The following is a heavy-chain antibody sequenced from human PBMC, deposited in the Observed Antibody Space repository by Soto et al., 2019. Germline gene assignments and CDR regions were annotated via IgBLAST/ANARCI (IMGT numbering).Heavy chain of an antibody. CDR2: INHSGST. D-gene: IGHD6-13*01. V-gene: IGHV4-34*01. J-gene: IGHJ4*02. CDR3: ARGRSYSSSWYAFDY. CDR1: GGSFSGYY. Sequence: QVQLQQWGAGLLKPSETLSLTCAVYGGSFSGYYWSWIRQPPGKGLEWIGEINHSGSTNYNPSLKRRLTISVDTSKNQFSLKLSSVTAADTAVYYCARGRSYSSSWYAFDYCGQGTLVTVSS.